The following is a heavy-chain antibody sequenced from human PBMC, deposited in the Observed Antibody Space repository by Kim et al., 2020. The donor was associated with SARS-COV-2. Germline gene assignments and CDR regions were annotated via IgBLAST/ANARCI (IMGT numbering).Heavy chain of an antibody. J-gene: IGHJ4*02. CDR3: TTLISAAGRGY. D-gene: IGHD6-13*01. Sequence: TDYADPVKGRLTMSRDDSKNTLHLQMNSLETEDTGVYYCTTLISAAGRGYWGQGTLVTVSS. CDR2: T. V-gene: IGHV3-15*01.